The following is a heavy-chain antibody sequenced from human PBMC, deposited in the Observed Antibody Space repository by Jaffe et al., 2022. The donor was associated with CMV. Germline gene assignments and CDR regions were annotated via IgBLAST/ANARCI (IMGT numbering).Heavy chain of an antibody. CDR2: IHYSGST. D-gene: IGHD6-19*01. CDR1: GDSINSGSHY. CDR3: ARHAVYSGWYGVVGY. J-gene: IGHJ4*02. Sequence: QLQLQESGPGLVKPSETLSLTCTVSGDSINSGSHYWGWIRQPPGKGLEWIGSIHYSGSTYYNPSLKSRAAISVDSSKNQFSLKLSSVTAADTAVYYCARHAVYSGWYGVVGYWGQGTLVTVSS. V-gene: IGHV4-39*01.